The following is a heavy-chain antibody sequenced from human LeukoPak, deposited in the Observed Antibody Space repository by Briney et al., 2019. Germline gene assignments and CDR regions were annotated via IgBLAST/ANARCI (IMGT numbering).Heavy chain of an antibody. CDR1: GYTFTSYG. CDR3: ATLYYDYVWGSYRTFDY. Sequence: GASVKVSCKASGYTFTSYGISWVRQAPGQGLEWMGWISAYNGNTNYAQKLQGRVTMTTDTSTSTAYMELRSLRSDDTAVYYCATLYYDYVWGSYRTFDYWGQGTLVTVSS. J-gene: IGHJ4*02. CDR2: ISAYNGNT. V-gene: IGHV1-18*01. D-gene: IGHD3-16*02.